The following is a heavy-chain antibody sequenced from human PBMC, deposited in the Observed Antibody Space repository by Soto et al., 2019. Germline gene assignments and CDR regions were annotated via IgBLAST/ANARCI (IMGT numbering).Heavy chain of an antibody. V-gene: IGHV1-2*04. CDR2: INPNSGGT. CDR3: ARDYYDSSGYYYGMDV. Sequence: QVQLVQSGAEVKKPGASVKVSCKASGYTFTGYYMHWVRQAPGQGLEWMGWINPNSGGTNYAQKFQGWVTMTRDTSISTAYMELSRLRSDDTAVYYCARDYYDSSGYYYGMDVWGQGTTVTVSS. D-gene: IGHD3-22*01. J-gene: IGHJ6*02. CDR1: GYTFTGYY.